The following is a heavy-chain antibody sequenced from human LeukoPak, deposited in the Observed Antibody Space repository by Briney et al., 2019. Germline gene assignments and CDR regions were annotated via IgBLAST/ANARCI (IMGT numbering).Heavy chain of an antibody. CDR1: GYTFTSYD. Sequence: ASVKVSCKASGYTFTSYDINWVRQATGQGLEWMGWMNPNSGNTGYAQKFQGRVTMTRNTSISTAYMELSSLRSEDTAVYYCARAPGNSGYYYYYGMDVWGQGTTVTVSS. D-gene: IGHD4-23*01. CDR3: ARAPGNSGYYYYYGMDV. J-gene: IGHJ6*02. V-gene: IGHV1-8*01. CDR2: MNPNSGNT.